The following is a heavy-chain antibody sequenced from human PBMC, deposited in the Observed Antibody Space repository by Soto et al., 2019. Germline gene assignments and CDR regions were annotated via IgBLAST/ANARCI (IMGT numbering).Heavy chain of an antibody. D-gene: IGHD2-15*01. V-gene: IGHV4-31*03. Sequence: PSETLCLTCTVSGGSIRSGGYCWSWIRKHPGKGLEWIGYIYYSGSTYYNPSLKSRVTISVDTSKNQFSLKLSSVTAADTAVYYCARADLGYCSGGSCYADANNWFDPWGQGTLVTVS. CDR1: GGSIRSGGYC. CDR3: ARADLGYCSGGSCYADANNWFDP. CDR2: IYYSGST. J-gene: IGHJ5*02.